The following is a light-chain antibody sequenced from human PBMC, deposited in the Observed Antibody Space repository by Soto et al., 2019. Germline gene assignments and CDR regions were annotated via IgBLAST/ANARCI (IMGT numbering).Light chain of an antibody. CDR1: QSFGSW. V-gene: IGKV1-5*01. CDR2: DIS. CDR3: QQYNISPST. J-gene: IGKJ2*01. Sequence: DIQMTQSPSTLSASVGDTVTITCRASQSFGSWLAWYQQKPGQAPKLLIYDISSLEYGVPSRFSGSGSGTEFTLTISSLQPDDFATYYCQQYNISPSTFGQGTKVEI.